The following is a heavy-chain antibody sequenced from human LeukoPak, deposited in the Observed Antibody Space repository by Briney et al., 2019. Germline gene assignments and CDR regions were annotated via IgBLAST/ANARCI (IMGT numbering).Heavy chain of an antibody. CDR2: IYYSGST. CDR1: GGSINSTSNY. Sequence: SETLPLTCTVSGGSINSTSNYWGWIRQPPGKGLEWIGSIYYSGSTSYNPSLKSRVTISVDTSKNQFSLKLSSVTAADTAVYFCAGDYGDYYFDYWGQGTLSPSPQ. J-gene: IGHJ4*02. V-gene: IGHV4-39*07. D-gene: IGHD4-17*01. CDR3: AGDYGDYYFDY.